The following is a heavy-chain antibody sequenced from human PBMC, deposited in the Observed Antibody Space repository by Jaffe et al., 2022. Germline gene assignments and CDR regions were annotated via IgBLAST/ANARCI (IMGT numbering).Heavy chain of an antibody. V-gene: IGHV3-7*01. CDR1: GFTFSSYW. CDR2: IKQDGSEK. CDR3: ARGVGTMVQGVIITY. Sequence: EVQLVESGGGLVQPGGSLRLSCAASGFTFSSYWMSWVRQAPGKGLEWVANIKQDGSEKYYVDSVKGRFTISRDNAKNSLYLQMNSLRAEDTAVYYCARGVGTMVQGVIITYWGQGTLVTVSS. D-gene: IGHD3-10*01. J-gene: IGHJ4*02.